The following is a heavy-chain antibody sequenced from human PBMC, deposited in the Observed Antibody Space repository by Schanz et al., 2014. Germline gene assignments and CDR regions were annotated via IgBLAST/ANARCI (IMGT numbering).Heavy chain of an antibody. CDR2: VIPILGVT. Sequence: QVQLVQSGAEVRKPGASVKVSCKASGYTFISYGISWVRQAPGQGLEWMGRVIPILGVTHYAQKFQGRVTITADKSTTTAYMELSSLRSEDTAVYYCARGYGDSPTDFWGQGTLVTVSS. CDR3: ARGYGDSPTDF. D-gene: IGHD4-17*01. J-gene: IGHJ4*02. V-gene: IGHV1-69*04. CDR1: GYTFISYG.